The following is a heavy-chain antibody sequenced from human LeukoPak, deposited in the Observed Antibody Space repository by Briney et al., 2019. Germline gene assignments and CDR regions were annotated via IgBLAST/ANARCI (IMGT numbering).Heavy chain of an antibody. CDR1: GFTFSSYA. CDR3: AKVANPSYSHFCYFDY. CDR2: ISSSGGST. V-gene: IGHV3-23*01. Sequence: GGSLRLSCAASGFTFSSYAMSWVRQAPGKGLEWVSAISSSGGSTYSADSVKGRFTFSRHNSKTTLYLQMNSLSAEATAVSYCAKVANPSYSHFCYFDYWGQGTLVTVSS. J-gene: IGHJ4*02. D-gene: IGHD3-3*02.